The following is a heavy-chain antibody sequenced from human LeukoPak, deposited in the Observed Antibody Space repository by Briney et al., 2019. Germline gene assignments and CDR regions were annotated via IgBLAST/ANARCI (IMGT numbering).Heavy chain of an antibody. D-gene: IGHD3-3*01. J-gene: IGHJ5*02. CDR3: AKDGQRFLEWLLPNWFDP. Sequence: GRSLRLSCVASGFTFSSYGMHWVRQAPGKGLEWVAVISYDGSNKYYADSVKGRFTISRDNSKNTLYLQMNSLRAEDTAVYYCAKDGQRFLEWLLPNWFDPWGQGTLVTVSS. V-gene: IGHV3-30*18. CDR2: ISYDGSNK. CDR1: GFTFSSYG.